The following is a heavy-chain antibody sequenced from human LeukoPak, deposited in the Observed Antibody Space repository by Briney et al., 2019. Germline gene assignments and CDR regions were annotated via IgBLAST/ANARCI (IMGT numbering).Heavy chain of an antibody. CDR3: ARDHVSVALFDY. D-gene: IGHD6-19*01. V-gene: IGHV1-18*01. CDR2: ISAYNGNT. CDR1: GYTFTSYG. Sequence: EASVEVSCKASGYTFTSYGISWVRQAPGQGLEWMGWISAYNGNTNYAQKLQGRVTMTADTSTSTAYMELRSLRSDDTAVYYCARDHVSVALFDYWGQGTLVTVSS. J-gene: IGHJ4*02.